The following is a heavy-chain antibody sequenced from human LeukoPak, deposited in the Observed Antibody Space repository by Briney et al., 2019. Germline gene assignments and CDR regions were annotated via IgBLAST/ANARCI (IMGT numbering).Heavy chain of an antibody. D-gene: IGHD5-24*01. CDR1: GFTFSSYG. V-gene: IGHV3-30*02. J-gene: IGHJ5*02. CDR3: AKEVEMATIFWFDP. CDR2: IRYDGSNE. Sequence: RAGGSLRLSCAASGFTFSSYGMHWVRQAPGKGLEWVAFIRYDGSNEYYADSVKGRFTISRDNSKNTLYLQMNSLRAEDTAVYYCAKEVEMATIFWFDPWGQGTLVTVSS.